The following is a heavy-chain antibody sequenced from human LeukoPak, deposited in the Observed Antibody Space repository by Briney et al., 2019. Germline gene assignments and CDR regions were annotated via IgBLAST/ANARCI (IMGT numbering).Heavy chain of an antibody. CDR1: GSTFSGYS. V-gene: IGHV3-48*01. J-gene: IGHJ4*02. CDR3: ANLIAAAGSRGY. CDR2: ISGSSSTI. Sequence: PGGSLRLSCAASGSTFSGYSMNWVRQAPGKGLEWVSYISGSSSTIYYADSVKGRFTVSRANAENSLYLQMNSLRAEDTAVYYCANLIAAAGSRGYWGQGTLVTVSS. D-gene: IGHD6-13*01.